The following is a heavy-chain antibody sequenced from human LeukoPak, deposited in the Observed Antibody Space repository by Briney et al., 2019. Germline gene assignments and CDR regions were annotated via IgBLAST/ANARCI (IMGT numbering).Heavy chain of an antibody. CDR1: GGSFSSYY. V-gene: IGHV4-34*01. CDR2: MNPSGST. J-gene: IGHJ6*03. Sequence: SETLSLTCAVSGGSFSSYYWTWIRQPPGKGLEWIGEMNPSGSTNYNPSLKSRVTISVDTSKNQFSLKLSSVTAADTAVYYCARGRQDVTMIVVVMTAVSYYLAVWGKGTTVTV. D-gene: IGHD3-22*01. CDR3: ARGRQDVTMIVVVMTAVSYYLAV.